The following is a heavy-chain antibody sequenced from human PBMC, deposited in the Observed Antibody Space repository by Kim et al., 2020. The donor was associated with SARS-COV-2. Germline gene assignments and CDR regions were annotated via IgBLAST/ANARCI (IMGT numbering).Heavy chain of an antibody. J-gene: IGHJ4*02. Sequence: ADSVQGRFTISRQKSKNTLYLQMNSRRAEDTAVYYCAGAPWDHGDPSYFDYWGQGTLVTVSS. V-gene: IGHV3-53*04. D-gene: IGHD4-17*01. CDR3: AGAPWDHGDPSYFDY.